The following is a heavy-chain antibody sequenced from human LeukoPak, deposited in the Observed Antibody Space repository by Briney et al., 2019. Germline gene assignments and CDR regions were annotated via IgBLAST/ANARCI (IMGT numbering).Heavy chain of an antibody. D-gene: IGHD2-2*01. CDR3: AKDVPTAYFDY. CDR2: ISYDGSNK. CDR1: GFTVSSYG. V-gene: IGHV3-30*18. J-gene: IGHJ4*01. Sequence: GGSLRLSCAASGFTVSSYGMHWVRQAPGKGLEWVAVISYDGSNKYYADSVKGRFTISRDNSKTTLYLQMNSLRAEDTAVYYCAKDVPTAYFDYWGQGTLVTVSS.